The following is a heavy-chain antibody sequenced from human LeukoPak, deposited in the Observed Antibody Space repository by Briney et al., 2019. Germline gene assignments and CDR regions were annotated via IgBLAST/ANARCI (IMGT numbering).Heavy chain of an antibody. D-gene: IGHD4-17*01. CDR2: IYPGDSDT. CDR1: GYSFTSYW. V-gene: IGHV5-51*01. Sequence: HGESLKISCKGSGYSFTSYWIAWVRQMPGKGLEWMGIIYPGDSDTRYSPSFQGQVTISADKSISTAYLQWSSLKASDTAMYYCATSPGYGDYFGWFDPWGQGTLVTVSS. CDR3: ATSPGYGDYFGWFDP. J-gene: IGHJ5*02.